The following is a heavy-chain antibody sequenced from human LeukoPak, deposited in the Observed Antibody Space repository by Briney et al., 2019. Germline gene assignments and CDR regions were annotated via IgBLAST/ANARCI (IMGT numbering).Heavy chain of an antibody. V-gene: IGHV4-39*07. D-gene: IGHD4-23*01. Sequence: SETLSLTCTVSGGSISSSSYYWGWIRQPPGKGLEWIGRIYASGITNYHPSLKSRVAISVDTSKNQFSLKLSSVTAADTAVYYCARVRYYGGTIDYWGQGTLVTVSS. CDR2: IYASGIT. J-gene: IGHJ4*02. CDR3: ARVRYYGGTIDY. CDR1: GGSISSSSYY.